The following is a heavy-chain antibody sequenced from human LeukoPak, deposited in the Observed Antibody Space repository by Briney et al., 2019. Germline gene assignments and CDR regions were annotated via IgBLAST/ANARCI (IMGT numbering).Heavy chain of an antibody. D-gene: IGHD6-13*01. CDR2: ISYDGIVK. V-gene: IGHV3-30-3*01. Sequence: GGSLRLSCAVSGFTFSNYAIHWVRQAPGKGLEWVAFISYDGIVKYYADSVKGRFTISRDNSQNTLDLQMNSLRAEDTAVYYCAKERAAAGPSPHFDYWGQGTLVTVSS. CDR3: AKERAAAGPSPHFDY. J-gene: IGHJ4*02. CDR1: GFTFSNYA.